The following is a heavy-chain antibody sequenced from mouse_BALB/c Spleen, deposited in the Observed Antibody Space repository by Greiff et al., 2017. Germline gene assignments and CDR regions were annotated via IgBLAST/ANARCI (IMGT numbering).Heavy chain of an antibody. V-gene: IGHV5-6-5*01. CDR2: ISSGGST. J-gene: IGHJ4*01. Sequence: EVQRVESGGGLVKPGGSLKLSCAASGFTFSSYAMSWVRQTPEKRLEWVASISSGGSTYYPDSVKGRFTISRDNAKNNLYLQMSSLKSEDTAMYYCARAYYYGSSYDYAMDYWGQGTSVTVSS. CDR3: ARAYYYGSSYDYAMDY. D-gene: IGHD1-1*01. CDR1: GFTFSSYA.